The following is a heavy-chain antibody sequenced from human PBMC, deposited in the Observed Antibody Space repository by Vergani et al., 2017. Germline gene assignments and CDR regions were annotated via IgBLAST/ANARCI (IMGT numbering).Heavy chain of an antibody. Sequence: QVQLQESGPGLVKPSETLSLTCTVSGYSISSGYYWGWIRQPPGKGLEWIGYIYYSGSSHYNPSLKSRVTISVDSSMNRLFMNLTSVTAADTAVYYCAADISRNWFDYWGQGTLVTVSS. CDR1: GYSISSGYY. V-gene: IGHV4-38-2*02. D-gene: IGHD3-3*02. CDR2: IYYSGSS. J-gene: IGHJ5*01. CDR3: AADISRNWFDY.